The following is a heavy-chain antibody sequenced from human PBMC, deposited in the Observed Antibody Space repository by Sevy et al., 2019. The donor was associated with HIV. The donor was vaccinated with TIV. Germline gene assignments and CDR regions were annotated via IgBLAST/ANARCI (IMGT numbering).Heavy chain of an antibody. D-gene: IGHD2-15*01. CDR2: ISGSGGSS. CDR1: EFRLSNYA. Sequence: GGSLRLSCVASEFRLSNYAMNWVRQAPGKGLEWVSGISGSGGSSYYADSVKGRFTISRDNSKNTLYLQMNSLRAEDTAVYYCARSGYCSGGSCPDAFDIWGQGTMVTVSS. J-gene: IGHJ3*02. V-gene: IGHV3-23*01. CDR3: ARSGYCSGGSCPDAFDI.